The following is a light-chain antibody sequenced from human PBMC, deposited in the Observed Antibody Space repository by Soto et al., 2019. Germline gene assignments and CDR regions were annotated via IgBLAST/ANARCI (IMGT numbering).Light chain of an antibody. CDR2: AAS. CDR3: QKYNRAPLT. V-gene: IGKV1-27*01. J-gene: IGKJ4*01. CDR1: QVISNY. Sequence: DIQMTQSPSSLSASVGDRVTITCRASQVISNYLAWYQQKPGKVPKLLIYAASTLQSGVPSRFSGSGSGTDFTLTISSLQPEDVATYYCQKYNRAPLTFGGGTKVEIK.